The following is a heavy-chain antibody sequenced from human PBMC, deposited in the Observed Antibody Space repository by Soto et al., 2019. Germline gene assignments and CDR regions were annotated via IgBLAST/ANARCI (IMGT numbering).Heavy chain of an antibody. CDR3: AREFHGGILTGYYNLDY. V-gene: IGHV1-18*01. Sequence: GASVKVSCKASGYTFTSYGISWVRQAPGQGLEWMGWISAYNGNTNYAQKLQGRVTMTTDTSTSTAYMELRSLRSDDTAVYYCAREFHGGILTGYYNLDYWGQGTLVTVSS. D-gene: IGHD3-9*01. J-gene: IGHJ4*02. CDR1: GYTFTSYG. CDR2: ISAYNGNT.